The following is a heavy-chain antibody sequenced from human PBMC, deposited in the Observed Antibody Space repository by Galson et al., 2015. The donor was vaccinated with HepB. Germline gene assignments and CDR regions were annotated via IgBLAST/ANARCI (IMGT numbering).Heavy chain of an antibody. CDR3: ARVDCSSTSCYTGWFDP. CDR1: GGSISSGSYY. D-gene: IGHD2-2*02. V-gene: IGHV4-61*02. CDR2: IYTSGST. J-gene: IGHJ5*02. Sequence: LSLTCTVSGGSISSGSYYWSWIRQPAGKGLEWIGRIYTSGSTNYNPSLKSRFTMSVDTSKNQFSLKLSSVTAADTAVYYCARVDCSSTSCYTGWFDPWGQGTLVTVSS.